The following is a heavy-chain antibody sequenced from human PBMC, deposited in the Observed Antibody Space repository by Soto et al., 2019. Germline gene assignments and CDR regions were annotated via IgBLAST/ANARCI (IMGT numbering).Heavy chain of an antibody. CDR3: ARVGGVVVTARRFDY. D-gene: IGHD2-21*02. CDR2: IYYSGST. V-gene: IGHV4-31*03. J-gene: IGHJ4*02. CDR1: GSSISSGGYY. Sequence: TLSLTCPVAGSSISSGGYYWSWIRQHPGKGLEWIGYIYYSGSTYYNPSLKSRVTISVDTSKNQFSLKLSSVTAADTAVYYCARVGGVVVTARRFDYWGQGNLVTVSS.